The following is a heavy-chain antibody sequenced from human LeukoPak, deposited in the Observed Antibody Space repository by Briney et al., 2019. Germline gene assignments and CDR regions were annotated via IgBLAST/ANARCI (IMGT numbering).Heavy chain of an antibody. J-gene: IGHJ4*02. CDR2: IYTSGST. D-gene: IGHD3-16*01. CDR3: AREGGGNYFDY. Sequence: SQTLSLTCTVSGSSISSGSYYWSWIRQPAGKGLEWIGRIYTSGSTNYNPSLKSRVTISVDTSKNQFSLKLSSVTAADTAVYYCAREGGGNYFDYWGQGSLVTVSS. V-gene: IGHV4-61*02. CDR1: GSSISSGSYY.